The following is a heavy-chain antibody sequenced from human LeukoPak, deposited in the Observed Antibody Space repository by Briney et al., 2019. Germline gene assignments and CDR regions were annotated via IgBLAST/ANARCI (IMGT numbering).Heavy chain of an antibody. V-gene: IGHV3-48*01. CDR3: ARALWFGETFPAY. CDR1: GLTISSYS. Sequence: GGSLRLSCAASGLTISSYSMNWVRQAPGKGLQWVSYISSSSSTIYYADSVKGRFTISRDNAKNSLYLQMNSLRAEDTAVYYCARALWFGETFPAYWGQGTLVTVSP. J-gene: IGHJ4*02. D-gene: IGHD3-10*01. CDR2: ISSSSSTI.